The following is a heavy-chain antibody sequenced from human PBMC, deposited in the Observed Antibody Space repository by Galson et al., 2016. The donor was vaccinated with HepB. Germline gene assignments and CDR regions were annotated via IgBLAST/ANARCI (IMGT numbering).Heavy chain of an antibody. CDR1: GFIFSTYE. V-gene: IGHV3-23*01. Sequence: SLRLSCAASGFIFSTYEMNWVRQAPGKRLEWVSGISASGGSKTYADSARGRFTISRDNSNNKLFLQMNSLATEDTAIYLCAKDRLSGHGDYSWGIFDIWGRGTEVTVSS. D-gene: IGHD4-17*01. CDR3: AKDRLSGHGDYSWGIFDI. CDR2: ISASGGSK. J-gene: IGHJ3*02.